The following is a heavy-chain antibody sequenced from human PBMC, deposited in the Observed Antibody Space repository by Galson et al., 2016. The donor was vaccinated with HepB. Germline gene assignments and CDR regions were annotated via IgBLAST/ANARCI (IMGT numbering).Heavy chain of an antibody. CDR1: GLIVRSNL. V-gene: IGHV3-53*01. Sequence: SLRLSCAASGLIVRSNLMTWVRQGPGKGLEWVATIYNDGDTFYADSVKGRFSISRHNSNNILYLQMSNVTPDDTAVYYCARDGSEHGRSSGGGMDVWGQGTTVTVSS. CDR2: IYNDGDT. D-gene: IGHD6-6*01. CDR3: ARDGSEHGRSSGGGMDV. J-gene: IGHJ6*02.